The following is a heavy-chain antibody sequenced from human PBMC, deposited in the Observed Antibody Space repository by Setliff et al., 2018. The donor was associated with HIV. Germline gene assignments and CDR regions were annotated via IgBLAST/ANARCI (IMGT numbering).Heavy chain of an antibody. CDR1: GASISTDY. CDR2: IYHTGTT. CDR3: ARGARYAYYYDGSGYYRHFDY. D-gene: IGHD3-22*01. J-gene: IGHJ4*02. Sequence: SETLSLTCTVSGASISTDYWSWIRQSPGKGLEWIGYIYHTGTTNYSPSLESRVTISIDTSKNQFSLNLRSVTAADTAVYYCARGARYAYYYDGSGYYRHFDYWGQGTLVTVSS. V-gene: IGHV4-59*01.